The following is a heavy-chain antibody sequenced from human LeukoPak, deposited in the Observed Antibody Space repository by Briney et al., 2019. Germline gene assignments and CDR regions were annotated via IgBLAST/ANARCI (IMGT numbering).Heavy chain of an antibody. J-gene: IGHJ6*03. CDR1: GGTFSSYT. CDR3: ARGSYPTDYYYYMDV. V-gene: IGHV1-69*02. Sequence: ASVKVSCKASGGTFSSYTISWVRQAPGQGLEWMGRIIPILGIANYAQKFQGRVTTTADKSTSTAYMELSSLRSEDTAVYYCARGSYPTDYYYYMDVWGKGTTVTVSS. CDR2: IIPILGIA.